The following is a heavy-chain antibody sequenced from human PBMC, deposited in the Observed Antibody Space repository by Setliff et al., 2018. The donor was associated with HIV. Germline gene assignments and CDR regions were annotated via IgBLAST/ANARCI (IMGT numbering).Heavy chain of an antibody. CDR3: ARDRYAGEIDY. D-gene: IGHD3-10*01. J-gene: IGHJ4*02. Sequence: PSETLSLTCTVSGGSISSGHYYWSWIRHHPGKGLEWIGYIYYTGSTYFNPSLKSRVTLSIDTSKNQFSLKLSSVTAADTAVYYCARDRYAGEIDYWGQGTLVTVSS. CDR2: IYYTGST. V-gene: IGHV4-31*03. CDR1: GGSISSGHYY.